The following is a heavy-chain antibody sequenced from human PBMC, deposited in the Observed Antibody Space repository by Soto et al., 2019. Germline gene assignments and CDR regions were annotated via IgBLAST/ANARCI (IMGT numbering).Heavy chain of an antibody. D-gene: IGHD3-22*01. CDR1: GFSFSDYY. Sequence: GGSLRLSCAGSGFSFSDYYMSWIRQAPGKGLEWVSYISSSGDIIYYEDSVKGRFTISRDNGKNSLYLQMKSLRAEDAAVYYCARDLGYYASDDYFAYWGQGTVVTASS. CDR3: ARDLGYYASDDYFAY. V-gene: IGHV3-11*01. J-gene: IGHJ4*02. CDR2: ISSSGDII.